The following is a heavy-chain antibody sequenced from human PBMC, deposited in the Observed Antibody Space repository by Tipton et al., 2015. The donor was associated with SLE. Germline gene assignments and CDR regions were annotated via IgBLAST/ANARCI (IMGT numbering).Heavy chain of an antibody. J-gene: IGHJ3*02. Sequence: TLPLTCAVYGGSFSGYYWSWIRQPPGKGLEWIGEINHSGSTNYNPSLKSRVTISVDTSKNQFSLKLSSVTAADTAVYYCARASDYRKTFDIWGQGTMVTVSS. CDR3: ARASDYRKTFDI. CDR1: GGSFSGYY. D-gene: IGHD1-14*01. V-gene: IGHV4-34*01. CDR2: INHSGST.